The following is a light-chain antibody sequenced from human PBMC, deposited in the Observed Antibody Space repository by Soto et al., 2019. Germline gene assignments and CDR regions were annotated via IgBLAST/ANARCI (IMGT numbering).Light chain of an antibody. CDR1: QSIGTW. CDR2: KAS. V-gene: IGKV1-5*03. J-gene: IGKJ2*01. CDR3: QQCDSPYT. Sequence: DIQMTQSPSTLSASVGDRVTITCRASQSIGTWLAWYQQKPGKAPKLLIYKASSLESGVPSRFSGSGYGTEFTLTISSLQPDDFATYYCQQCDSPYTFGQGTKLEI.